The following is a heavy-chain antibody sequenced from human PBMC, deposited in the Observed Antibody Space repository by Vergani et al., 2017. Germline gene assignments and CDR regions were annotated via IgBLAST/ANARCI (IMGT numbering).Heavy chain of an antibody. V-gene: IGHV4-59*01. Sequence: QVQLQESGPGLVKPSETLSLTCTVSGGSISSYYWSWIRQPPGKGLEWIGYTYYSGSTNYNPSLKRRVTISVDTSKNQFSLKLSSVTAADTAVYYCAREHYTRTREFDPWGQGTLVTVSS. CDR2: TYYSGST. CDR1: GGSISSYY. D-gene: IGHD4-11*01. CDR3: AREHYTRTREFDP. J-gene: IGHJ5*02.